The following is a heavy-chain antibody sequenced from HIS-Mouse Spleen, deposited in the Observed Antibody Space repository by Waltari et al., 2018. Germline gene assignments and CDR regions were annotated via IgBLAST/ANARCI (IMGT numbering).Heavy chain of an antibody. J-gene: IGHJ4*02. CDR3: ARRRSYFDY. CDR2: ISYDGSNK. Sequence: QVQLVESGGCVVQPGRSLRRSCAAAGFTCSSYAMHWVRQAPGKGLEWVAVISYDGSNKYYADSVKGRFTISRDNSKNTLYLQMNSLRAEDTAVYYCARRRSYFDYWGQGTLVTVSS. CDR1: GFTCSSYA. V-gene: IGHV3-30-3*01.